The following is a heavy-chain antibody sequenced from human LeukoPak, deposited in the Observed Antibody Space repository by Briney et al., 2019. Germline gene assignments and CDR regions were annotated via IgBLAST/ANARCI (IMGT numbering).Heavy chain of an antibody. CDR2: IIPIFGTA. CDR3: ARVHCMTYVDRYVFDY. V-gene: IGHV1-69*05. J-gene: IGHJ4*02. CDR1: GGTFSSYA. Sequence: SVKVSCKASGGTFSSYAISWVRQAPGQGLEWMGRIIPIFGTANYAQKFQGRVTITTDESTSTAYMELSSLRSEDTAVYYCARVHCMTYVDRYVFDYWGQGTLVTVSS. D-gene: IGHD3-9*01.